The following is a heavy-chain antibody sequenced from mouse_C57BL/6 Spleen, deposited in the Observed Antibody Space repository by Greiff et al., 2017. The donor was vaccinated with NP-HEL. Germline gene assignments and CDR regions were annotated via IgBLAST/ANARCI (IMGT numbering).Heavy chain of an antibody. Sequence: EVKVEESGGGLVKPGGSLKLSCAASGFTFSSYTMSWVRQTPEKRLEWVATISGGGGNTYYPDSVKGRFTISRDNAKNTLYLQMSSLRSEDTALYYCARPPGPARGDFDVWGTGTTVTVSS. CDR3: ARPPGPARGDFDV. CDR2: ISGGGGNT. V-gene: IGHV5-9*01. CDR1: GFTFSSYT. J-gene: IGHJ1*03. D-gene: IGHD3-3*01.